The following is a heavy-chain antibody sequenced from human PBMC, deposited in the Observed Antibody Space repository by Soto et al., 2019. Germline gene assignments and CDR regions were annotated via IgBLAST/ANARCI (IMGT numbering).Heavy chain of an antibody. CDR2: IYPGDSET. V-gene: IGHV5-51*01. Sequence: GESLKISCKGSGYSFTSHCIGWVRQMPGKGLEWMAIIYPGDSETRYSPSFQGQVTISADNSISTAYLHWSRLEASDTAMYYCARPAYSYGYLSYTDYWGQGTLVTVSS. D-gene: IGHD5-18*01. CDR1: GYSFTSHC. J-gene: IGHJ4*02. CDR3: ARPAYSYGYLSYTDY.